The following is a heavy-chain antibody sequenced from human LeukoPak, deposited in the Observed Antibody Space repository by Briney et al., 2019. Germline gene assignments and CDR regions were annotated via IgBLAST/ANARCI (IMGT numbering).Heavy chain of an antibody. CDR1: AGSISSSSYY. CDR2: IYYSGST. D-gene: IGHD2-15*01. Sequence: SETLSLTCTVSAGSISSSSYYWGWIRQPPGKGLEWIVSIYYSGSTYSNPSLKSRVTISVDTSKNQFSLKLSSVTAADTAVYYCASDKFHCSGGSCFVYYFDYWGQGTLVTVSS. CDR3: ASDKFHCSGGSCFVYYFDY. V-gene: IGHV4-39*01. J-gene: IGHJ4*02.